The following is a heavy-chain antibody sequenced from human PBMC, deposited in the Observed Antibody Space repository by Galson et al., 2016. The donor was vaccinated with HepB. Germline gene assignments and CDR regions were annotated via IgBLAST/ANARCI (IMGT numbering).Heavy chain of an antibody. V-gene: IGHV3-33*01. CDR3: VRDPGRDEPMDI. Sequence: SLRLSCAASGFTFKNYGMHWVRQAPGTGLDWVAGIWKYGQFKPYGESVRGRFTVSRDKLRSTLYLQMNSLTAEDTGLYYCVRDPGRDEPMDIWGKGTMVSV. CDR1: GFTFKNYG. D-gene: IGHD1-14*01. J-gene: IGHJ6*03. CDR2: IWKYGQFK.